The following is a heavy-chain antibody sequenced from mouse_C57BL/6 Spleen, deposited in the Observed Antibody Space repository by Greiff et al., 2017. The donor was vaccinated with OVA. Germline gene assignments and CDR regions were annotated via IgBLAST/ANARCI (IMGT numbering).Heavy chain of an antibody. CDR1: GYAFTTYL. CDR2: INPGSGGT. D-gene: IGHD1-1*01. V-gene: IGHV1-54*01. Sequence: QVQLQQSGAELVRPGTSVKVSCKASGYAFTTYLIEWVKQRPGQGLAWIGVINPGSGGTTYNEKFKGKATLTADKSSSTAYMQLSSLTSEDSAVYFCARVGYYGERCAYWGQGTLVTVSA. J-gene: IGHJ3*01. CDR3: ARVGYYGERCAY.